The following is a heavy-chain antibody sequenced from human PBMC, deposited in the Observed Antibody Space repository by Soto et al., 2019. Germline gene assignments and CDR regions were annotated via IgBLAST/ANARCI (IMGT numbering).Heavy chain of an antibody. Sequence: PGGSLRLSCAASGFTFSSYAMHWVRQAPGKGLGWVAVISYDGSNKYYADSVKGRFTISRDNSKNTLYLQMNSLRAEDTAVYYCARDINDSSGYTDAFDIWGQGTMVTVSS. V-gene: IGHV3-30-3*01. D-gene: IGHD3-22*01. CDR2: ISYDGSNK. J-gene: IGHJ3*02. CDR3: ARDINDSSGYTDAFDI. CDR1: GFTFSSYA.